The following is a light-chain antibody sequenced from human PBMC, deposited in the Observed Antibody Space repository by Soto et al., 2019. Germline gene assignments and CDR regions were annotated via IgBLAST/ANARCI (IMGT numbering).Light chain of an antibody. Sequence: DVVMTQSPLSLPVTPGEPASISCRSSQSLLHSDGYNYVDWSLLKPGQSPQLLIYLGSSRASGVPDRFSGRGSSTDFTMKISRVEAEDIGVYYCLKALKIPLAFGGGTSVEI. CDR3: LKALKIPLA. CDR1: QSLLHSDGYNY. J-gene: IGKJ4*01. V-gene: IGKV2-28*01. CDR2: LGS.